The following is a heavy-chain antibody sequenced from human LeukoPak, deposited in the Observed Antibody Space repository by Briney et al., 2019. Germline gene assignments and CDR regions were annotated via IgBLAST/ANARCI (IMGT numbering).Heavy chain of an antibody. Sequence: ASVKVSCKVSGYTLTELSMHWVRQAPGKGLEWMGGFDPEDGETIYAQKFQGRVTMTEDTSTDTAYMELSSLRSEDTAVYYCATARKTHWYSSSWYGVFDYWGQGTLVTVSS. CDR3: ATARKTHWYSSSWYGVFDY. J-gene: IGHJ4*02. V-gene: IGHV1-24*01. CDR1: GYTLTELS. D-gene: IGHD6-13*01. CDR2: FDPEDGET.